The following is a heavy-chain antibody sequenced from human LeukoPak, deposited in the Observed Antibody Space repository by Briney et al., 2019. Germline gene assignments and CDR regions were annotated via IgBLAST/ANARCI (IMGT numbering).Heavy chain of an antibody. J-gene: IGHJ3*02. V-gene: IGHV3-53*01. CDR1: GFTVSSNY. CDR3: ARVTDYGGNFDAFDI. Sequence: PGGSLRLSCAASGFTVSSNYMSWVRQAPGKGLEWVSVIYSGGSTYYADSVKGRFTISRDNSKNTLYLQMNSLRAEDTAVYYCARVTDYGGNFDAFDIWDQGTMVTVSS. CDR2: IYSGGST. D-gene: IGHD4-23*01.